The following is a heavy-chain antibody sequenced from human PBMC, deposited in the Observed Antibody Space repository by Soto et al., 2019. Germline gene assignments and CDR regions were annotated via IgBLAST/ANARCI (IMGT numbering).Heavy chain of an antibody. V-gene: IGHV1-18*01. CDR2: ISAYNGNT. Sequence: ASVKVSCKASGYTFTSYGISWVRQAPGQGLEWMGWISAYNGNTNYAQKLQGRVTMTTDTSTSTAYMELRSLRSDDTAVYYCARVGGKYCSSTSCYVYYYYYGMDVWGQGTTVTVSS. D-gene: IGHD2-2*01. CDR1: GYTFTSYG. CDR3: ARVGGKYCSSTSCYVYYYYYGMDV. J-gene: IGHJ6*02.